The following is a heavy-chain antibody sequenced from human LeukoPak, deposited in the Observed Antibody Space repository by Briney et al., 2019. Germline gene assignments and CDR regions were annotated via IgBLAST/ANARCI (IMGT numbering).Heavy chain of an antibody. Sequence: TGGSLRLSCAASVFTLSSYWMRWVRQAQRKGQEWIGEIYHSGSTNYNPSLESRVTISVDKSKNQFSLKLSSVTAADTAVYYCARDSGGPYGGYVNYFDYWGQGTLVTVSS. CDR1: VFTLSSYW. J-gene: IGHJ4*02. CDR2: IYHSGST. D-gene: IGHD5-12*01. CDR3: ARDSGGPYGGYVNYFDY. V-gene: IGHV4-4*02.